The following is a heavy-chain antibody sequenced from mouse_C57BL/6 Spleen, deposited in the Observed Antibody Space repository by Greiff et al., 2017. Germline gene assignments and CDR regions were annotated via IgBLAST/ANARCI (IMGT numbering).Heavy chain of an antibody. Sequence: EVQGVESGGGLVKPGGSLKLSCAASGFTFSDYGMHWVRQAPEKGLEWVAYISSGSSTIYYADTVKGRFTISRDNDKNTLFLQMTSLRSEDTAMYYCASESRYYYGSSYWYFDVWGTGTTVTVSS. J-gene: IGHJ1*03. D-gene: IGHD1-1*01. CDR2: ISSGSSTI. CDR1: GFTFSDYG. CDR3: ASESRYYYGSSYWYFDV. V-gene: IGHV5-17*01.